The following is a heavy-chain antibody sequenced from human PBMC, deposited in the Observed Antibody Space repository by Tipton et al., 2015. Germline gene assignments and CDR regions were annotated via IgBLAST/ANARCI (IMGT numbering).Heavy chain of an antibody. CDR3: ARHGAGTTIIDY. V-gene: IGHV4-39*01. Sequence: TLSLTCIVSGASISSSRYYWGWIRQPPGKGLEWIAEITHSGSTNYNPSLKSRVTISVDTSKNQFSLRLNSVTAADTAVYYCARHGAGTTIIDYWGQGSLVTVSS. D-gene: IGHD1-1*01. J-gene: IGHJ4*02. CDR1: GASISSSRYY. CDR2: ITHSGST.